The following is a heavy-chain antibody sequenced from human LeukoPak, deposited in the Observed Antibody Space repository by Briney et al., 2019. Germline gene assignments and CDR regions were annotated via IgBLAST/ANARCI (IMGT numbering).Heavy chain of an antibody. J-gene: IGHJ4*02. Sequence: SETLSLTCTVSGGSISSGGYYWSWIRQPPGKGLEWIGYIYHSGSTYYNPSLKSRVTISVDTSKNQFSLKLSSVTAADTAVYYCGQKVRGVIIGWGQGTLVTVSS. CDR1: GGSISSGGYY. CDR3: GQKVRGVIIG. D-gene: IGHD3-10*01. V-gene: IGHV4-30-2*05. CDR2: IYHSGST.